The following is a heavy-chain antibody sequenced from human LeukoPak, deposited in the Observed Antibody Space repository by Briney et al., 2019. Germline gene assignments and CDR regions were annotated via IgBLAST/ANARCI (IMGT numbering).Heavy chain of an antibody. CDR2: IYYSGST. D-gene: IGHD6-19*01. CDR3: ARGKAVASRVHDAFDI. Sequence: SETLSLTCTVSGGSISSSSYYWGWIRQPPGKGLEWIGSIYYSGSTYYNPSLKSRVTISVDTSKNQFSLKLSSVTAADTAVYYCARGKAVASRVHDAFDIWGQGTMVTVSS. CDR1: GGSISSSSYY. V-gene: IGHV4-39*07. J-gene: IGHJ3*02.